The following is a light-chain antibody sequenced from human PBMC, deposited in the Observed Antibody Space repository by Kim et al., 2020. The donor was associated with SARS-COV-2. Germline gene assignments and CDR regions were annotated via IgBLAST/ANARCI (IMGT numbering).Light chain of an antibody. Sequence: PGETATLSCRASQSVGSNYLAWYQQKPGQAPRLLIYGASNRATGIPDRFGGSGSGTDFTLTIGRLEPEDFAVYYCQEYTSSPPYTFGQGTKLEI. CDR1: QSVGSNY. V-gene: IGKV3-20*01. J-gene: IGKJ2*01. CDR3: QEYTSSPPYT. CDR2: GAS.